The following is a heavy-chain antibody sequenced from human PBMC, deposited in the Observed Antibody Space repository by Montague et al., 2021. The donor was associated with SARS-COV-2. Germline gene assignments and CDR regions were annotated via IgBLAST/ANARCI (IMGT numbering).Heavy chain of an antibody. CDR2: IYYSGNP. D-gene: IGHD2-15*01. J-gene: IGHJ3*02. V-gene: IGHV4-59*01. Sequence: SETLSLTCTVSGRSISTYYWSWIRQSPGKGLEWIGYIYYSGNPNYNPSLTSRLSMSVDTSKNQFSLELSSVTAADTAVFFCARGKGRSPDAFDIWGQGITVTVSS. CDR1: GRSISTYY. CDR3: ARGKGRSPDAFDI.